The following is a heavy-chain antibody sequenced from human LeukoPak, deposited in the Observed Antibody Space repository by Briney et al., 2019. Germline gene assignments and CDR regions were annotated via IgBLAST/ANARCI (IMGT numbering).Heavy chain of an antibody. CDR1: GFTLSSYW. Sequence: PGGSLRLSCAASGFTLSSYWMSWVRQAPGKGLEWVANIKQDGSEKYYVDSVKGRFTISRDNAKNSLYLQMNSLRAEDTAVYYCARDCSGGSCYIYWGQGTLVTVSS. V-gene: IGHV3-7*01. J-gene: IGHJ4*02. CDR2: IKQDGSEK. D-gene: IGHD2-15*01. CDR3: ARDCSGGSCYIY.